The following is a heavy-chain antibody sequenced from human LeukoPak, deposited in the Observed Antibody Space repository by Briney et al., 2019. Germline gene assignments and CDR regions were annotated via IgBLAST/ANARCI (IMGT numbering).Heavy chain of an antibody. CDR2: IYYSGST. V-gene: IGHV4-59*01. CDR3: ARLYSYGRYLYYFDY. Sequence: SETLPLSCAVSGVSLSSYYRSWIRQPPGKGLEWIVHIYYSGSTKYNPSLKSRVTISVDAAKTQFSPKISSVTGADTAVYYSARLYSYGRYLYYFDYWGQGTLVTVSS. J-gene: IGHJ4*02. D-gene: IGHD5-18*01. CDR1: GVSLSSYY.